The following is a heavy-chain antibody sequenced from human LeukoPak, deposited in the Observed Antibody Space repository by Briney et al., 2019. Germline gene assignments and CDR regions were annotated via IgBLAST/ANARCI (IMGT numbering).Heavy chain of an antibody. V-gene: IGHV3-21*01. D-gene: IGHD1-1*01. Sequence: GGSLRLSCAASGFTFSSYSMNWVRQAPGKGLEWVSSISSSSSYIYYADSVKGRFTISRDNAKNSLYLQMNSLGAEDTAVYYCAQLYTKTGTTDDYWGQGTLVTVSS. CDR1: GFTFSSYS. J-gene: IGHJ4*02. CDR3: AQLYTKTGTTDDY. CDR2: ISSSSSYI.